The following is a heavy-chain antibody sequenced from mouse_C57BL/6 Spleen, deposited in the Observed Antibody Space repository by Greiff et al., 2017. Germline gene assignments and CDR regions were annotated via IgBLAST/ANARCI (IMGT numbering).Heavy chain of an antibody. J-gene: IGHJ2*01. CDR3: ASDSNYEDYFDY. CDR2: IDPSDSYT. CDR1: GYTFTSYW. D-gene: IGHD2-5*01. V-gene: IGHV1-69*01. Sequence: VQLQQPGAELVMPGASVKLSCKASGYTFTSYWMHWVKQRPGQGLEWIGEIDPSDSYTNYNQKFKGKSTLTVDKSSSTAYMQRSSLTSEDSAVYYGASDSNYEDYFDYWGQGTTLTVSS.